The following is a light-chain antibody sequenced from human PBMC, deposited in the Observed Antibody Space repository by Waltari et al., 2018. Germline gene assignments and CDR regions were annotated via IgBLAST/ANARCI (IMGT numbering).Light chain of an antibody. J-gene: IGLJ2*01. V-gene: IGLV2-11*01. CDR3: CSYAGGDTVV. CDR1: SSDVGGYKY. Sequence: QSALTQPRSVSGSPGQSVTISCTGTSSDVGGYKYVSWYQQHPGKAPKLMISDVTERPSGVPDRFSGSKSCNTASLTISGLQAEDEGDYYCCSYAGGDTVVFGGGTKLTVL. CDR2: DVT.